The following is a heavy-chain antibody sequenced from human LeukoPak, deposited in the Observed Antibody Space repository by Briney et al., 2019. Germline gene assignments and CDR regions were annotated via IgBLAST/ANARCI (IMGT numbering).Heavy chain of an antibody. CDR1: GYTFTNYD. CDR3: ARTPPKGDIDY. D-gene: IGHD2-21*02. Sequence: ASVTVSCKASGYTFTNYDINWVRQAPGQGLEWLGWMSASSGNTGYAQKFQGRVSMTRATSISTAYLELSSLTFEDTAVYYCARTPPKGDIDYWGQGTLVTVSS. J-gene: IGHJ4*02. V-gene: IGHV1-8*01. CDR2: MSASSGNT.